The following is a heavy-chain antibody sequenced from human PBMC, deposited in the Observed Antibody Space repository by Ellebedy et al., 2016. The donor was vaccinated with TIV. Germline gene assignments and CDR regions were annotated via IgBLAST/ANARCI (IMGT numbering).Heavy chain of an antibody. J-gene: IGHJ3*02. CDR2: ISGSGRST. V-gene: IGHV3-23*01. D-gene: IGHD3-22*01. Sequence: PGGSLRLSCAASRFIFNNYAMSWVRQAPGKGLEWVSVISGSGRSTYYADSVQGRFTISRDNSKKTLYLQMNNLRADDTAVYYCAKDLQDHYDSSGLDAFDIWGQGTMVTVSS. CDR1: RFIFNNYA. CDR3: AKDLQDHYDSSGLDAFDI.